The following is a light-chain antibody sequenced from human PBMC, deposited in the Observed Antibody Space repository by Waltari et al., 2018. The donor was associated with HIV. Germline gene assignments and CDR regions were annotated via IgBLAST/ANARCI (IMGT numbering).Light chain of an antibody. CDR2: HVT. CDR1: SSDINNYNY. Sequence: QSALTQPRSVSGSPGPSVTISCSGASSDINNYNYVSWFQQHPGKAPKLVIYHVTKRPSGVPDRFSGSKSGNTASLTISGLQPDDEADYYGCSLAGSHTLGVFGGGTKLTVL. CDR3: CSLAGSHTLGV. J-gene: IGLJ2*01. V-gene: IGLV2-11*01.